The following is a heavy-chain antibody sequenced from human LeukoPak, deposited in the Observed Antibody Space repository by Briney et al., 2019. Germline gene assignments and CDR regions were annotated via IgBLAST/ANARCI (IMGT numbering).Heavy chain of an antibody. Sequence: KTSETLSLTCAVYGGSFSGYYWSWIRQPPGKGLEWIGEINHSGSTNYNPSLKSRVTISVDTSKNQFSLKLSSVTAADTAVYYCARSVSRRTLDYWGQGTLVTVPS. V-gene: IGHV4-34*01. CDR1: GGSFSGYY. J-gene: IGHJ4*02. CDR2: INHSGST. D-gene: IGHD5/OR15-5a*01. CDR3: ARSVSRRTLDY.